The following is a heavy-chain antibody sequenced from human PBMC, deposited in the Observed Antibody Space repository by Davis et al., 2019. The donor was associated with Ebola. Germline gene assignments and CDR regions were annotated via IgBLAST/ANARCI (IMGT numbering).Heavy chain of an antibody. Sequence: SVKVSCKASGFTFTSSAVQWVRQARGQRLEWIGWIVVGSGNTNYAQKFQERVTITRDMSTSTAYMELSSLRSEDTAVYYWAADPHYYYYYGMDVWGQGTTVTVSS. CDR1: GFTFTSSA. V-gene: IGHV1-58*01. J-gene: IGHJ6*02. CDR2: IVVGSGNT. CDR3: AADPHYYYYYGMDV.